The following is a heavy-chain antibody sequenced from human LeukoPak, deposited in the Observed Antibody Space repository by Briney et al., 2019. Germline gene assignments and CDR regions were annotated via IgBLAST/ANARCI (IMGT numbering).Heavy chain of an antibody. Sequence: GGSLRLSCAASGFTFSSYAMHWVRQAPGKGLEWVAVISYDGSNKYYADSVKGRFTISRDNSKNTLYLQMNSLRAEDTAVYYCAREAGIVATDYGMDVWGQGTTVTVSS. CDR1: GFTFSSYA. V-gene: IGHV3-30-3*01. CDR2: ISYDGSNK. CDR3: AREAGIVATDYGMDV. D-gene: IGHD5-12*01. J-gene: IGHJ6*02.